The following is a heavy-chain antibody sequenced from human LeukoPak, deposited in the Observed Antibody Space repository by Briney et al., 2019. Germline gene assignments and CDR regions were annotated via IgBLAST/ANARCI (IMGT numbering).Heavy chain of an antibody. CDR1: GFTVSSNY. J-gene: IGHJ4*02. CDR3: ASTGGGVRGMFDY. Sequence: GGSLRLSCAASGFTVSSNYMSWVRQAPGKGLEWASVIYSGGSTYYADSVKGRFTISRDNSKNTLYLQMNSLRAEDTAVYYCASTGGGVRGMFDYWGQGTLVTVSS. CDR2: IYSGGST. D-gene: IGHD2-8*02. V-gene: IGHV3-66*02.